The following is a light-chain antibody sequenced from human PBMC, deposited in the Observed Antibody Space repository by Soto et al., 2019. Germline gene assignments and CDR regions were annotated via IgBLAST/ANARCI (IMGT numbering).Light chain of an antibody. J-gene: IGLJ7*01. Sequence: QSVLTQPPSVSAAPGQKVTISCSGSSSNIGNNYVSWYQQLPGTAPNLLIYENNKRPSGIPDRFSGSKSGNSATLSITGLQAGDEADYYCGTWDSSLSSGVFGAGTQLTVL. CDR1: SSNIGNNY. V-gene: IGLV1-51*02. CDR3: GTWDSSLSSGV. CDR2: ENN.